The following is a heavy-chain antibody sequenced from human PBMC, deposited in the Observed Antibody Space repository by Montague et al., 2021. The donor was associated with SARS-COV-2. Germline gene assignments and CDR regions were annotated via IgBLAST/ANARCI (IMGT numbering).Heavy chain of an antibody. D-gene: IGHD3-9*01. CDR2: ISYDGSNK. CDR1: GFTFSSYA. CDR3: AREGLRYFDWLLWSANFDY. V-gene: IGHV3-30-3*01. J-gene: IGHJ4*02. Sequence: SLRLSCAASGFTFSSYAMHWVRQAPGKGLEWVAVISYDGSNKYYADSVKGRFTISRDNSKNTLYLQMNSLRAEDTAVYYCAREGLRYFDWLLWSANFDYWGLGTLVTVSS.